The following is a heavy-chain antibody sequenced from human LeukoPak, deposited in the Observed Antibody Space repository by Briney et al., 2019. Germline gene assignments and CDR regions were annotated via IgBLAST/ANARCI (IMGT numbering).Heavy chain of an antibody. Sequence: GASVKVSCKASGYTFSIYNMHWVRQAPGQGLEWMGWIDPNSGVTTYAQKFQGRVSMTRDTSISTAYMELSSLTSDDTAIYYCARAVHWTYDSWGQGTLVTVSS. V-gene: IGHV1-2*02. J-gene: IGHJ4*02. CDR3: ARAVHWTYDS. CDR2: IDPNSGVT. D-gene: IGHD1-7*01. CDR1: GYTFSIYN.